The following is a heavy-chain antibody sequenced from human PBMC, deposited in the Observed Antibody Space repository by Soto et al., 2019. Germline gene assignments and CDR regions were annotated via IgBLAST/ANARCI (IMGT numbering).Heavy chain of an antibody. CDR2: IYPGDSDT. CDR3: ARNLDSSSDSGGYYYYGMDV. CDR1: GYSFTSYW. V-gene: IGHV5-51*01. Sequence: GESLKISCKGSGYSFTSYWIGWVRQMPGKGLEWMGIIYPGDSDTRYSPSFQGPVNISADKSISTAYLQWSSLKASDTAMYYCARNLDSSSDSGGYYYYGMDVWGQGTTVTVSS. D-gene: IGHD6-6*01. J-gene: IGHJ6*02.